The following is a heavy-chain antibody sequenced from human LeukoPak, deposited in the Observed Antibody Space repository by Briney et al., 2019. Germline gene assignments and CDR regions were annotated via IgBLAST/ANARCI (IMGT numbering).Heavy chain of an antibody. CDR3: ARGQKYIYGYTVTELGSGYFDY. V-gene: IGHV4-59*01. D-gene: IGHD5-18*01. CDR1: GGSISSYY. Sequence: PSETLSLTCSVSGGSISSYYWNWIRQPPWKGLEWIGYIFYSGRTSYNPSLKSRVTISVDTSKNHFSLTLSSVTAADTAVYYCARGQKYIYGYTVTELGSGYFDYWGQGTLVTVSS. CDR2: IFYSGRT. J-gene: IGHJ4*02.